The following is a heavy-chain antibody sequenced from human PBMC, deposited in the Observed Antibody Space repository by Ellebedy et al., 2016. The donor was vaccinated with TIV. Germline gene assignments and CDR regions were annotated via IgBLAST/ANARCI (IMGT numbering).Heavy chain of an antibody. CDR3: ARGSGSEAFDV. Sequence: GGSLRLSCAASGLTSSIHWMSWVRQAPGKGLERVAVINQDGSAAYYVDSVKGRFTISRDNSKNTLHLQMNSLRAEDTALYYCARGSGSEAFDVWGQGTMVTVSA. CDR2: INQDGSAA. D-gene: IGHD2-15*01. J-gene: IGHJ3*01. CDR1: GLTSSIHW. V-gene: IGHV3-7*03.